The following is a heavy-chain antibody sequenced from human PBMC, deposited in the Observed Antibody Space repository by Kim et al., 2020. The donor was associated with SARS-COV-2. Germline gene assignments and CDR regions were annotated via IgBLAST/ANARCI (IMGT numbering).Heavy chain of an antibody. CDR1: GDSVSGNSAA. D-gene: IGHD5-12*01. V-gene: IGHV6-1*01. CDR2: TYYRSKWSN. CDR3: ARGSGYDYWFDS. Sequence: SQTLSLTCAISGDSVSGNSAAWNWIRQSPSRGLEWLGRTYYRSKWSNDYAASVKSRISINADTSKNQFSLQLNSVTHEDTAVYYCARGSGYDYWFDSWGQGTLVTVSS. J-gene: IGHJ5*01.